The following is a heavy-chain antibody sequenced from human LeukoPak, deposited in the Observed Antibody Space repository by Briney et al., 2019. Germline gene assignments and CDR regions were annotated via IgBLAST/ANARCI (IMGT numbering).Heavy chain of an antibody. CDR3: ARVRVRRFDY. Sequence: GGSLRLSCAASGFTFSSYEMNWVRQAPGKGLEWVSYISSGGSTIYYADSVKGRFTISRDNAKNSLYLQMNSLRAEDTAVYYCARVRVRRFDYWGQGTLVTVSS. J-gene: IGHJ4*02. CDR1: GFTFSSYE. D-gene: IGHD2-2*01. V-gene: IGHV3-48*03. CDR2: ISSGGSTI.